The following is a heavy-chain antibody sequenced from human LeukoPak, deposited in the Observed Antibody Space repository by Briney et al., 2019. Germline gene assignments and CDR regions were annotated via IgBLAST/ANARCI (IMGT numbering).Heavy chain of an antibody. Sequence: GASVKVSCKASGGTFSSYAISWVRQAPGQGLEWMGGIIPIFGTANYAQKFQGRVTITADESTSTAYMELSSVTAADTAVYYCARGRASPQRSLNIKSGQGRYCSGGSCRGNLYYYYGMDVWGQGTTVTVSS. J-gene: IGHJ6*02. D-gene: IGHD2-15*01. CDR1: GGTFSSYA. V-gene: IGHV1-69*13. CDR2: IIPIFGTA. CDR3: ARGRASPQRSLNIKSGQGRYCSGGSCRGNLYYYYGMDV.